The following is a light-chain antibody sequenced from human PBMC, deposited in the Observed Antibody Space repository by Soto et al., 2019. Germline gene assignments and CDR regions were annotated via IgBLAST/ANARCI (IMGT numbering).Light chain of an antibody. CDR3: QTWGTGIHVV. J-gene: IGLJ2*01. Sequence: QPVLTQSPSASASLGASVKLTCTLSSGHSSYAIAWHQQQPEKGPRYLMKLNSDGSHSKGDGIPDRFSGSSSGAERYLPISRLQSEDEADYYCQTWGTGIHVVFGGGTKLTVL. V-gene: IGLV4-69*01. CDR2: LNSDGSH. CDR1: SGHSSYA.